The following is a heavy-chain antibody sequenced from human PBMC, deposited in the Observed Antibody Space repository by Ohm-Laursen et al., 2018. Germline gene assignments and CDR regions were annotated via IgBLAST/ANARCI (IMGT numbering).Heavy chain of an antibody. J-gene: IGHJ3*02. D-gene: IGHD5-24*01. CDR2: IIPIFGTA. CDR3: ARGNNRRDGYNFKAFDI. Sequence: SVKVSCKASGGTFSSYAISWVRQAPGQGLEWMGGIIPIFGTANYAQKFQGRVTITADESTSTAYMELSSLRSEDTAVYYCARGNNRRDGYNFKAFDIWGQGTMVTVSS. CDR1: GGTFSSYA. V-gene: IGHV1-69*13.